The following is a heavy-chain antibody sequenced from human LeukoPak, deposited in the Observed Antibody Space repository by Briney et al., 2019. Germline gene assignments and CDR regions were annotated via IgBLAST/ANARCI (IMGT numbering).Heavy chain of an antibody. D-gene: IGHD6-13*01. CDR3: AKDIGAAAARFDY. J-gene: IGHJ4*02. V-gene: IGHV3-9*01. CDR1: GFTFDDYA. CDR2: ISWNSGST. Sequence: GGSLRLSCAASGFTFDDYAMHWVRQAPGKGLEGVSGISWNSGSTGYADSVKGRFTISRDNAKNSLYLQMNSLRPEDTALYYCAKDIGAAAARFDYWGQGTLVTVSS.